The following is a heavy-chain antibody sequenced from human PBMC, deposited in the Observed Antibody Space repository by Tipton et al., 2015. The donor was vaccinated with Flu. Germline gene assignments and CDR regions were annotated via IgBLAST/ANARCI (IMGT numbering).Heavy chain of an antibody. D-gene: IGHD6-19*01. CDR2: IRHDGSDK. V-gene: IGHV3-30*02. Sequence: GSLRLSCAASGFTFSGYGMHWVRQAPGKGLEWVAFIRHDGSDKYNADSVKGRSTISRDDSKNALYLLMSSLRPEDTAVYYCAKDGWDTSGWYPFDYWGQGTLVTVSA. J-gene: IGHJ4*02. CDR1: GFTFSGYG. CDR3: AKDGWDTSGWYPFDY.